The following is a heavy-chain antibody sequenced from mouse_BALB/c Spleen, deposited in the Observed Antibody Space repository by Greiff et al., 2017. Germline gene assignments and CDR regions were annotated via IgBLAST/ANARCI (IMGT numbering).Heavy chain of an antibody. CDR1: GYSITSDYA. J-gene: IGHJ4*01. D-gene: IGHD2-1*01. Sequence: EVKLMESGPGLVKPSQSLSLTCTVTGYSITSDYAWNWIRQFPGNKLEWMGYISSSGSTSYNPSLKSRISITRDTSKNQFFLQLNAVTTEDTATYYCARKYGNYGVYAMDYWGQGTSVTVSS. CDR3: ARKYGNYGVYAMDY. V-gene: IGHV3-2*02. CDR2: ISSSGST.